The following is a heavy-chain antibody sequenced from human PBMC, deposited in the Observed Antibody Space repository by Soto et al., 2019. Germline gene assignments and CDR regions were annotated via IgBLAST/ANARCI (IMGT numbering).Heavy chain of an antibody. CDR2: MYHSGST. CDR3: ARAPDY. V-gene: IGHV4-30-2*01. CDR1: GGSISSGGYS. Sequence: PSETLSLTCAVSGGSISSGGYSWSWIRQPPGKGLEWIGYMYHSGSTYYNPSLKSRVTISIHRSNNQFSLKLSSVTAADTDVYYCARAPDYWGEGILVTVSS. J-gene: IGHJ4*02.